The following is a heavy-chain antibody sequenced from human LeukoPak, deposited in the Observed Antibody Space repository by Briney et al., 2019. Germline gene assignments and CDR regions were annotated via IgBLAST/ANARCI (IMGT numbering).Heavy chain of an antibody. D-gene: IGHD6-6*01. CDR2: IRSKDYGGTT. Sequence: GRSLRLSCTASGFTFADFAMAWVRQAPGEGLEWVGFIRSKDYGGTTEYAASVKGRITISRDDSKNIAYLQMNSLKTEDTAVYYCSRARTGTWLDPWGQGTLVTASS. J-gene: IGHJ5*02. V-gene: IGHV3-49*04. CDR1: GFTFADFA. CDR3: SRARTGTWLDP.